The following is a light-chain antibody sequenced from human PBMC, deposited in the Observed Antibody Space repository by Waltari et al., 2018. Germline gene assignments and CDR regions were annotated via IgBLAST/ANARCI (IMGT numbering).Light chain of an antibody. CDR2: GAS. Sequence: IVLTQSPDTLSLSPGERATLSCRASQSVGITYLAWYQQKPGQAPRLLIYGASSRATGIPERFSGSGSGTDFILTISRLEPEDFAVYYCQQYDSSSYTFGQGTRLEIK. CDR3: QQYDSSSYT. V-gene: IGKV3-20*01. J-gene: IGKJ2*01. CDR1: QSVGITY.